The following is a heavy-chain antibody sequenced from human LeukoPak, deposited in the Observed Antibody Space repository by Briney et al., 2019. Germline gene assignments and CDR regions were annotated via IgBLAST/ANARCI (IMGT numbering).Heavy chain of an antibody. V-gene: IGHV4-4*07. CDR2: IYTSGST. J-gene: IGHJ6*03. D-gene: IGHD5-24*01. CDR1: GGSISSYY. Sequence: PSETLSLTCTVSGGSISSYYWSWIRQPPGKGLEWIGRIYTSGSTNYNPSLKSRVTMSVDTSKNQFSLKLSSVTAADTAVYYCAREGGDGYNLRYYYYMDVWGKGTTVTVSS. CDR3: AREGGDGYNLRYYYYMDV.